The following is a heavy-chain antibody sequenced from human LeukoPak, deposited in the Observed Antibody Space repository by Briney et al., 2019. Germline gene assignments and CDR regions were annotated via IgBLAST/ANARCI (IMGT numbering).Heavy chain of an antibody. CDR1: GFTFSSYG. V-gene: IGHV4-34*01. Sequence: GSLRLSCAASGFTFSSYGMSWIRQPPGKGLEWIGEINHSGSTNYNPSLKSRVTISVDTSKNQFSLKLSSVTAADTAVYYCARLKRGWISGRAFDIWGQGTMVTVSS. CDR3: ARLKRGWISGRAFDI. CDR2: INHSGST. D-gene: IGHD3-10*01. J-gene: IGHJ3*02.